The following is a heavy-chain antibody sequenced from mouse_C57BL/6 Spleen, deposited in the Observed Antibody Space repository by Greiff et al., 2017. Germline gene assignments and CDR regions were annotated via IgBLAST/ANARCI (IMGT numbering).Heavy chain of an antibody. CDR3: AKNWAYYFDY. CDR1: GFSLTSYG. V-gene: IGHV2-2*01. D-gene: IGHD3-1*01. CDR2: IWSGGST. J-gene: IGHJ2*01. Sequence: QVQLKQSGPGLVQPSQSLSITCTVPGFSLTSYGVHWVRQSPGKGLEWLGVIWSGGSTDYNAAFISRRSISKDNTKSQVFFKMNSLQADDTAIYYCAKNWAYYFDYWGQGTTLTVSS.